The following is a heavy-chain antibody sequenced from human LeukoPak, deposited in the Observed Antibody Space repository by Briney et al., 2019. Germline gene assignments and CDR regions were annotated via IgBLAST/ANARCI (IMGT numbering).Heavy chain of an antibody. Sequence: GGSLRLSCAASGFTFDDYTMHWVRQAPGKGLEWVSLISWDGGSTYYADSAKGRFTISRDNSKNSLYLQMNSLRTEDTALYYCAKDVIRAAAEGGYYYYYGMDVWGQGTTVTVSS. J-gene: IGHJ6*02. CDR1: GFTFDDYT. V-gene: IGHV3-43*01. CDR3: AKDVIRAAAEGGYYYYYGMDV. CDR2: ISWDGGST. D-gene: IGHD6-13*01.